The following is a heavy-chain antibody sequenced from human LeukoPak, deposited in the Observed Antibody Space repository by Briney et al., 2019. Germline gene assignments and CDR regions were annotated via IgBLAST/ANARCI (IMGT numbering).Heavy chain of an antibody. Sequence: GESLKISCKGSGYTFSTYWIGWVRQMPGKGLEWMGIIYPSDSNTRYTPSFQGQVTISADKSISTAYLQWSSLKASDTAMYYCAREGPGSAAGAFDIWGQGTMVTVSS. J-gene: IGHJ3*02. CDR2: IYPSDSNT. CDR1: GYTFSTYW. D-gene: IGHD3-10*01. V-gene: IGHV5-51*01. CDR3: AREGPGSAAGAFDI.